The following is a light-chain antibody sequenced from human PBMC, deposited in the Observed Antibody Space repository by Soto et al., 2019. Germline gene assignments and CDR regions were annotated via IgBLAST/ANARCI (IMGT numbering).Light chain of an antibody. J-gene: IGLJ3*02. CDR2: EGS. V-gene: IGLV2-23*01. CDR1: SSDVGGFNL. CDR3: CSYAGSWV. Sequence: QSALTQPASVSGSPGQSITISCTGTSSDVGGFNLVSWYQQHPGKAPKLMIYEGSKRRSGVSNRFSGSKSGNTASLTISGLQDEDEDDYYCCSYAGSWVFGGGTKVTVL.